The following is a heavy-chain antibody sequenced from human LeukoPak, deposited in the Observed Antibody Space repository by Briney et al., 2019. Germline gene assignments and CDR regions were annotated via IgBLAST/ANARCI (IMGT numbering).Heavy chain of an antibody. CDR2: IYPSDSYA. V-gene: IGHV5-51*01. Sequence: SGESLNISWKGSGYSFTSYWIGWVRQMPAKGLEWMGVIYPSDSYARYIPSFPGQVTISVDKSISTAYLQWSSVKASDTALYYCERLVAAAADFDYWGQGTLVTVSS. CDR3: ERLVAAAADFDY. CDR1: GYSFTSYW. J-gene: IGHJ4*02. D-gene: IGHD6-13*01.